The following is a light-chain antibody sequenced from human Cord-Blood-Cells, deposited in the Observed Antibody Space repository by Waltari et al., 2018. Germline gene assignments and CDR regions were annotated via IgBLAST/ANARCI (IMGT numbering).Light chain of an antibody. Sequence: QSALTQPASVSGSPGQSITISCTGTSSDVGGYNYVSWHQQHPGQAPKLMIYDVSKRPSGVSNRFSGSKSGNTASLTISGLQAEDEADYYCSSYTSSSTWVFGGGTKLTVL. J-gene: IGLJ3*02. V-gene: IGLV2-14*01. CDR1: SSDVGGYNY. CDR2: DVS. CDR3: SSYTSSSTWV.